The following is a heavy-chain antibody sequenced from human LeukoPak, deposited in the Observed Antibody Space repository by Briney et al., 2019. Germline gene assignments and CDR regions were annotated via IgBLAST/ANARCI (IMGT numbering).Heavy chain of an antibody. V-gene: IGHV4-31*03. CDR2: IYYSGST. D-gene: IGHD5-24*01. Sequence: SETLSLTCTVSGGSISNAAYYWSWIRQHPGKGLEWIGYIYYSGSTYYNPSLKRRVTISVDTSKNQFSLELSSVTAADTAVYYCARVAAATTNPRFDYWGQGTLVTVSS. CDR3: ARVAAATTNPRFDY. J-gene: IGHJ4*02. CDR1: GGSISNAAYY.